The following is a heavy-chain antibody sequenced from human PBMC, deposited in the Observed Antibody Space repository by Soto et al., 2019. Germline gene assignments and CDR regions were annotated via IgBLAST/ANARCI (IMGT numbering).Heavy chain of an antibody. V-gene: IGHV5-51*01. J-gene: IGHJ5*02. CDR2: IYPGDSDT. CDR3: ARQYYDFWSGYYSWFDP. CDR1: GYSFTSYW. D-gene: IGHD3-3*01. Sequence: EVQLVQSGAEVKKPGESLKISCKGSGYSFTSYWIGWVRQMPGKGLEWMGIIYPGDSDTRYSPSFQGQVTISADKSISTAYLQWSSLKASDTAMYYCARQYYDFWSGYYSWFDPWGQGTLVTVSS.